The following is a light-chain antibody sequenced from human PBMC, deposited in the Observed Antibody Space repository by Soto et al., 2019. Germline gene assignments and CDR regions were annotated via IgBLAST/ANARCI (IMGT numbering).Light chain of an antibody. CDR2: GGS. V-gene: IGLV2-23*01. J-gene: IGLJ1*01. Sequence: QSGPAQPASLTGGPWNSVPTTSAGNSHDSGGNNLISWSQQPPGEGPKLKIYGGSKRPSGVSNRFSGSKSGNTASLTISGLQAEDEADYYCCSYAGSSTFRYVFGTGTKVTVL. CDR1: SHDSGGNNL. CDR3: CSYAGSSTFRYV.